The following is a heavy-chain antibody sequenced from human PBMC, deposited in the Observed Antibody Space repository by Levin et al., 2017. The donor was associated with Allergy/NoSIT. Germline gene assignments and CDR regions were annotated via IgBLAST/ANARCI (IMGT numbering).Heavy chain of an antibody. CDR2: IGASSGTT. J-gene: IGHJ4*02. Sequence: GGSLRLSCTASGFTFSNYPMSWVRQTPGKGLEWISAIGASSGTTYYTDSVKGRFTISKDYSNNILYLQMNSLRAEDTAVYYCARHLLAAGREYDYWGQGALSPSPQ. V-gene: IGHV3-23*01. D-gene: IGHD6-13*01. CDR1: GFTFSNYP. CDR3: ARHLLAAGREYDY.